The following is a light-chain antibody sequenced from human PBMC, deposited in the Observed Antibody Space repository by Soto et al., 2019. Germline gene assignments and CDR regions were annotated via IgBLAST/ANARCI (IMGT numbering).Light chain of an antibody. V-gene: IGLV4-69*01. Sequence: QSVLTQSPSASASLGASVKLTCTLSSGHSNYAIAWHQQQPEKGPRYLMKLNSDGSHSKGDGIPDRFSGSSSGAERYLTISSLQSEDEADYYCQTWGTGTLVFGGGTKVTVL. J-gene: IGLJ2*01. CDR2: LNSDGSH. CDR3: QTWGTGTLV. CDR1: SGHSNYA.